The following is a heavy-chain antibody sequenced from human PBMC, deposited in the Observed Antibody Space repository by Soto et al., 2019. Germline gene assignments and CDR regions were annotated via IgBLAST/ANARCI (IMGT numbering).Heavy chain of an antibody. V-gene: IGHV1-18*01. CDR2: ISAYNGNT. CDR1: GYTFTSYG. CDR3: ARDGYYDSSGYYYPGAFDI. Sequence: ASVKVSCKASGYTFTSYGISWVRQAPGQGLEWMGWISAYNGNTNYAQKLQGRVTMTTDTSTSTAYMELRSLRSDDTAVYYCARDGYYDSSGYYYPGAFDIWGQGTMVTV. J-gene: IGHJ3*02. D-gene: IGHD3-22*01.